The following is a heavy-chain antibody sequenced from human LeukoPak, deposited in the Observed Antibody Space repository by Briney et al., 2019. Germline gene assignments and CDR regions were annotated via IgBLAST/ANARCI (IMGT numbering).Heavy chain of an antibody. D-gene: IGHD2-21*01. Sequence: ASVKVSCKASGGTFSSYAISWVRQAPGQGLEWMGGIIPIFGTANYAQKFQGGVTITADESTSTAYMELSSLRSEDTAVYYCARAYCGGDCYSPRDAFDIWGQGTMVTVSS. J-gene: IGHJ3*02. V-gene: IGHV1-69*13. CDR2: IIPIFGTA. CDR3: ARAYCGGDCYSPRDAFDI. CDR1: GGTFSSYA.